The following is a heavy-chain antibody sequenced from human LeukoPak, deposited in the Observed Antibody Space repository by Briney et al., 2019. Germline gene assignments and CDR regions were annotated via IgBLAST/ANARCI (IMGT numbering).Heavy chain of an antibody. CDR1: GGSVSSSRNY. Sequence: SETLSLTCFVSGGSVSSSRNYWGWIRQSPGKGLERIGSINYSGSTYYNPSLKSRVTISVDTSKNQFSLKLSSVTAADTAVYYCARLGDYYYMDVWGKGTTVTVSS. V-gene: IGHV4-39*07. J-gene: IGHJ6*03. D-gene: IGHD3-16*01. CDR3: ARLGDYYYMDV. CDR2: INYSGST.